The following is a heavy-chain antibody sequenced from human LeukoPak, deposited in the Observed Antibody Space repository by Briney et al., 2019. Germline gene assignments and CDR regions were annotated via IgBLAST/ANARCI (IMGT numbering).Heavy chain of an antibody. V-gene: IGHV4-59*01. CDR1: GGSISSYY. CDR2: IYYSGGT. CDR3: ARTTEGGYTYNYFYYYYMDV. J-gene: IGHJ6*03. D-gene: IGHD5-18*01. Sequence: SETLSLTCTVSGGSISSYYWSWIRQPPGKGLEWIGYIYYSGGTNYNPSLKSRVTISVDTSKNQFSLKLSSVTAADTAVYYCARTTEGGYTYNYFYYYYMDVWGKGTTVTISS.